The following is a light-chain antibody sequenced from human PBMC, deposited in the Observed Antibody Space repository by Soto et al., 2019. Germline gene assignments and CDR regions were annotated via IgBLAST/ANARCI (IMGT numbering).Light chain of an antibody. CDR2: GAS. V-gene: IGKV3-20*01. J-gene: IGKJ2*01. Sequence: EIVLTQSPGTLSLSPGERATLSCRASQSVSSSYLAWYQQKPGQAPRLLIYGASSRATGIPDRFSGSGSGTDFTLPISRREPEDFAVYSCQQYGSSPGTFGQGTKLEIK. CDR1: QSVSSSY. CDR3: QQYGSSPGT.